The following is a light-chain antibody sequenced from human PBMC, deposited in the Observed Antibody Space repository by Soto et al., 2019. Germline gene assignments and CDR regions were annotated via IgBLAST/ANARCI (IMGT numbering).Light chain of an antibody. CDR1: QSVSSY. CDR3: QQRSNWPLT. J-gene: IGKJ4*01. Sequence: EIVLTQSPATLSLSPGERATLSCRASQSVSSYLAWYQQKPGQAPRLLIYDASNRATGIPARFSGSGSGTDFTLTISSLEPEDFEVYYGQQRSNWPLTFGGGTNVEIK. CDR2: DAS. V-gene: IGKV3-11*01.